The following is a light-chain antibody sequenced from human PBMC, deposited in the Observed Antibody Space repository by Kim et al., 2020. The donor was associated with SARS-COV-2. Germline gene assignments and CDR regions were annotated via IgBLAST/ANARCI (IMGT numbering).Light chain of an antibody. CDR3: PQYNNHQYT. V-gene: IGKV1-33*01. Sequence: DIQMTQSPSSLSASVGDRVTITCQASQDISNYLNWYQQKPGKAPKHLIYDASNLETGVPSRFSGSGSGTDFTFTISSLQPEDIATYYCPQYNNHQYTFGQGTKLEI. CDR2: DAS. J-gene: IGKJ2*01. CDR1: QDISNY.